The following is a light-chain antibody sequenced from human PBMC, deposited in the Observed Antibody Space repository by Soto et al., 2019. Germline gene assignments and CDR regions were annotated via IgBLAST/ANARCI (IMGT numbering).Light chain of an antibody. V-gene: IGKV3-20*01. CDR3: QQYGSSGT. J-gene: IGKJ1*01. CDR1: QSVSNNY. CDR2: GAS. Sequence: EIVLTQSPGTLSLSPGERATLSCRASQSVSNNYLAWYQQKPGQAPSLLIYGASNRATGIPGRFSGSGSGTDFTPTISRLEREDFAVYYCQQYGSSGTFGQGTKVEIK.